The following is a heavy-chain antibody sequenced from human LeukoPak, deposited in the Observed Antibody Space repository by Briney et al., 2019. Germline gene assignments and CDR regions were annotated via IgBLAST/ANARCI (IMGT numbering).Heavy chain of an antibody. Sequence: GGSLKISCKGSGYSFTSYWIGWVRQMPGKGLEWRVILYPGDSDTRYSPSFQGQVTISADKSISTAYLQWSSLKASDTAMYYCARQRSGSYFPDLYDYWGQGTLVTVSS. J-gene: IGHJ4*02. CDR1: GYSFTSYW. CDR2: LYPGDSDT. CDR3: ARQRSGSYFPDLYDY. D-gene: IGHD1-26*01. V-gene: IGHV5-51*01.